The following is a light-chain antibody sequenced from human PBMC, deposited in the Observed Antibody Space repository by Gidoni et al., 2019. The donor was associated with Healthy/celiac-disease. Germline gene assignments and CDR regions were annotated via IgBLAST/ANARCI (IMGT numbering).Light chain of an antibody. V-gene: IGKV4-1*01. CDR2: WAS. CDR1: QSVLYSSNNKNY. J-gene: IGKJ4*01. CDR3: QQYYSTPLT. Sequence: DIVMTQSPDSLAVSLGERATINCKSSQSVLYSSNNKNYLAWYQQKPGQPPKLLIYWASTRESGVPDRFSGSGSGTDFTLTISSLQAVDVAVYYCQQYYSTPLTFGGXTKVEIK.